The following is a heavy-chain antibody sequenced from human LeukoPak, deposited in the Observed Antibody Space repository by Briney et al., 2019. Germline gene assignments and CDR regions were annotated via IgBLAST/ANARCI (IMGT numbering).Heavy chain of an antibody. CDR2: ISGSGGDT. Sequence: GGSLRLSCAASGFTFSSYDMSWVRQAPGKGLEWVSAISGSGGDTYYADSVKGRFTISRDTSKNTLYLQIDSLRAEDTAVYYCAREDARRARYPGPYYYYGMDVWGQGTTVTVSS. D-gene: IGHD1-1*01. J-gene: IGHJ6*02. CDR1: GFTFSSYD. CDR3: AREDARRARYPGPYYYYGMDV. V-gene: IGHV3-23*01.